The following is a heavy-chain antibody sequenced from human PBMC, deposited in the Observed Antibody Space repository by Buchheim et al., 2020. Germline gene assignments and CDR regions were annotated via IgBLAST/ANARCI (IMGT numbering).Heavy chain of an antibody. CDR3: ARDGGPGWFDP. CDR2: IYYSGST. J-gene: IGHJ5*02. Sequence: QVQLQESGPGLVKPSETLSLTCTVSGGSISSYYWSWIRQPPGKGLEWIGYIYYSGSTNYNPSLKSRVTISVDTSKNQFSLKLSPVTAADTAVYYCARDGGPGWFDPWGQGTL. V-gene: IGHV4-59*01. D-gene: IGHD3-16*01. CDR1: GGSISSYY.